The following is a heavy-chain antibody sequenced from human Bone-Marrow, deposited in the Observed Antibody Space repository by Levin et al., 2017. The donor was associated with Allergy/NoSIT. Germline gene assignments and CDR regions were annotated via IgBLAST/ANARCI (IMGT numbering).Heavy chain of an antibody. J-gene: IGHJ3*02. CDR3: AKDQSTMIVVVMSHAFDS. V-gene: IGHV3-23*01. Sequence: PGGSLRLSCAASGFTFSSYAMSWVRQAPGKGLEWVSAISGSGGSTYYADSVKGRFTISRDNSKNTLYLQMNSLRAEDTAVYYCAKDQSTMIVVVMSHAFDSWGQGTMVTVSS. CDR2: ISGSGGST. CDR1: GFTFSSYA. D-gene: IGHD3-22*01.